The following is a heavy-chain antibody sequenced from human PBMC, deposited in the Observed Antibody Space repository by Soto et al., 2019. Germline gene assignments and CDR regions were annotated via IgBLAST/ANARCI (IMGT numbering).Heavy chain of an antibody. V-gene: IGHV3-33*01. CDR1: GFTFSSYG. D-gene: IGHD2-2*01. Sequence: QPGGSLRLSCVSSGFTFSSYGMHWVRQAPGKGLEWVAVIWYDGSNKYCADSVKGRFTISRDNSKNTLYLQMNSLRAEDTATYYCARDRYCSSISCQGWFDPWGQGTLVTVSS. CDR3: ARDRYCSSISCQGWFDP. CDR2: IWYDGSNK. J-gene: IGHJ5*02.